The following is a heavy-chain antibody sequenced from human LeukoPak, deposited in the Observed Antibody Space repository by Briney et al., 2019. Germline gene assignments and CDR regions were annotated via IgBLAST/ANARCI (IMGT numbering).Heavy chain of an antibody. CDR1: GGSFSGYY. CDR2: INHSGST. Sequence: SETLSLTCAVYGGSFSGYYWSWIRQPPGKGLEWIGEINHSGSTNYNPSLKSRVTISVDTSKNQFSLKLSSVTAADTAVYYCARGRTTWGSYYYDSSGYLVDYWGQGTLVTVSS. CDR3: ARGRTTWGSYYYDSSGYLVDY. D-gene: IGHD3-22*01. V-gene: IGHV4-34*01. J-gene: IGHJ4*02.